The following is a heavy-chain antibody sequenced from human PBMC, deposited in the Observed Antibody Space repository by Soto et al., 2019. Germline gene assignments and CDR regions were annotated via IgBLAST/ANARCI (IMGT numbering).Heavy chain of an antibody. D-gene: IGHD7-27*01. V-gene: IGHV3-33*01. J-gene: IGHJ4*02. Sequence: PWGSLRLSCAASGFIFISFGIHLVRHSPGKWLEWVAHIWYDGSNTYYADSVKGRFTISRDNSRNTLYLQMNSLRAEDTAVYHCVRDLLGSGGHFDYWGQGTPVTVSS. CDR3: VRDLLGSGGHFDY. CDR1: GFIFISFG. CDR2: IWYDGSNT.